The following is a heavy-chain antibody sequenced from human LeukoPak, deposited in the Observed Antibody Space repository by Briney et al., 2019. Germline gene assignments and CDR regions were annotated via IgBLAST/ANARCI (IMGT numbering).Heavy chain of an antibody. CDR1: GGSISSGSYD. CDR3: AREYGDFDY. CDR2: IYTSGST. V-gene: IGHV4-61*02. Sequence: SQTLSLTCTVSGGSISSGSYDWSWILQPAGKGLEWIGRIYTSGSTNYNPSLKSRVTISVDTSKNQFSLKLSSVTAADTAVYYCAREYGDFDYWGQGTLVTVSS. J-gene: IGHJ4*02. D-gene: IGHD4-17*01.